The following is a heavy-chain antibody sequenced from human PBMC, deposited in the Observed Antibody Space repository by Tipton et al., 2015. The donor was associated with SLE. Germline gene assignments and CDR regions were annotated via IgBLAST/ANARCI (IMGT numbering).Heavy chain of an antibody. J-gene: IGHJ4*02. Sequence: GSLRLSCAASGFTFSSYAMHWVRQAPGRGLEYVSAISTSDGSTYYANSVKGRFTISRDNSRNTVYLQMGSLRAEDTALYYCARRDFTNCYDYWGQGVLVTVSS. D-gene: IGHD3-3*01. CDR3: ARRDFTNCYDY. V-gene: IGHV3-64*01. CDR1: GFTFSSYA. CDR2: ISTSDGST.